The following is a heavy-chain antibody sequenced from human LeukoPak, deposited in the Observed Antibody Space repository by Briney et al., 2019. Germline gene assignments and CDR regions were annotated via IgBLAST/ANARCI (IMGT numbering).Heavy chain of an antibody. CDR1: GYTFTSYD. D-gene: IGHD6-19*01. CDR2: MNPNSGNT. J-gene: IGHJ4*02. CDR3: ARDSSGYVDY. V-gene: IGHV1-8*01. Sequence: ASVKVSRKASGYTFTSYDINWVRQATGKGLEWMGWMNPNSGNTGHEQKFQGRVTMTRNTSISTAYMELSGLRSEDTAVYYCARDSSGYVDYWGQGTLVTVSS.